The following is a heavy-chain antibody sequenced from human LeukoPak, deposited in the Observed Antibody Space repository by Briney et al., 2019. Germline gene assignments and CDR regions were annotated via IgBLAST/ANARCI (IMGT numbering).Heavy chain of an antibody. CDR2: IYYSGNT. V-gene: IGHV4-59*12. J-gene: IGHJ4*02. CDR1: GGSISTYY. D-gene: IGHD3-9*01. Sequence: SETLSLTCTVSGGSISTYYWSWIRQPPGEGLEWIAYIYYSGNTNYNPSLKSRVTISVDKSKNQFSLKLSSVTAADTAVYNCARGANDILTGYYLDWGQGTLVTVSS. CDR3: ARGANDILTGYYLD.